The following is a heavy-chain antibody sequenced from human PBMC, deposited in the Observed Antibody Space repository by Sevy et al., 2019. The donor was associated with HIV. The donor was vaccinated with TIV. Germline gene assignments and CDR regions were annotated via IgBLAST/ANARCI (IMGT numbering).Heavy chain of an antibody. Sequence: GGSLRLSCAASGFTVNSNYMTWVRQAPGKGLEGVSVIPSADTTYHADSVKDRFTISRDKFKNTLYLHMSGLRAEDTAVYYCAGGKSGNGYALNYWGQGTLVTVSS. V-gene: IGHV3-66*01. CDR3: AGGKSGNGYALNY. CDR1: GFTVNSNY. J-gene: IGHJ4*02. D-gene: IGHD2-21*01. CDR2: IPSADTT.